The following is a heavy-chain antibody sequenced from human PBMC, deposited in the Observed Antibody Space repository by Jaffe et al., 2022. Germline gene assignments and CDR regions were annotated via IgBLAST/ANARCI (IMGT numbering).Heavy chain of an antibody. Sequence: EVQLVESGGGLVQPGGSLKLSCAASGFTFSGSAMHWVRQASGKGLEWVGRIRSKANSYATAYAASVKGRFTISRDDSKNTAYLQMNSLKTEDTAVYYCTFLGYCSGGSCPTGYYFDYWGQGTLVTVSS. CDR1: GFTFSGSA. CDR2: IRSKANSYAT. J-gene: IGHJ4*02. CDR3: TFLGYCSGGSCPTGYYFDY. V-gene: IGHV3-73*02. D-gene: IGHD2-15*01.